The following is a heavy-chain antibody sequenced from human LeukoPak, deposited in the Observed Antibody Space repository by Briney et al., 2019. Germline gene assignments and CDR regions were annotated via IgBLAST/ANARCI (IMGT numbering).Heavy chain of an antibody. J-gene: IGHJ5*02. V-gene: IGHV4-39*07. CDR1: GGSITSSSYY. CDR2: IYYSGST. CDR3: ETSGGYCGSTTCHTTWFAP. Sequence: SETLSLTCTVSGGSITSSSYYWGWLRQPPGKGLEWIGSIYYSGSTYYNPSLQNRVTISLDTSKNQFSLNLNSVTAADTAVYYCETSGGYCGSTTCHTTWFAPWGQGTLVTVSS. D-gene: IGHD2-2*01.